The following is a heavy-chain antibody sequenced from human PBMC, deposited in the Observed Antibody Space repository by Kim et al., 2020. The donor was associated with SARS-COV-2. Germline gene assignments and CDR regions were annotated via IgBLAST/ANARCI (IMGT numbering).Heavy chain of an antibody. CDR2: IYTSGST. J-gene: IGHJ3*02. CDR1: GGSISSGSYY. CDR3: ASGRKVVLAFDI. V-gene: IGHV4-61*02. D-gene: IGHD3-16*02. Sequence: SETLSLTCTVSGGSISSGSYYWSWIRQPAGKGLEWIGRIYTSGSTNYNPSLKSRVTISVDTSKNQFSLKLSSVTAADTAVYYCASGRKVVLAFDIWGQGTMVTVSS.